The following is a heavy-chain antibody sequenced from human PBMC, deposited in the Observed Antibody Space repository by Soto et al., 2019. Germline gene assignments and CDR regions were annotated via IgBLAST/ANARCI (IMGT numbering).Heavy chain of an antibody. J-gene: IGHJ4*02. CDR1: GFTFSSYA. V-gene: IGHV3-23*01. Sequence: LRLSCGASGFTFSSYAMSWVRQAPGKGLEWVSAISDSGGSTYYADSMKGRFTISRDNSKNTLYLQMNSLRAEDTAIYYCAKDLTSTSRTPELWGQGTLVTVSS. D-gene: IGHD2-2*01. CDR3: AKDLTSTSRTPEL. CDR2: ISDSGGST.